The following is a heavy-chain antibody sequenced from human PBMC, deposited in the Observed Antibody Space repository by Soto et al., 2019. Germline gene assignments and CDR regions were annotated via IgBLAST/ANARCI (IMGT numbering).Heavy chain of an antibody. CDR1: AYTFSSYD. CDR3: ARRSPYGNWFDP. D-gene: IGHD4-17*01. CDR2: MNPNSGNT. Sequence: ASVKVSCKASAYTFSSYDINWVRQATGQGLEWMGWMNPNSGNTGYAQKFQGRVTMTRNTSISTAYMELSSLRSEDTAVYYCARRSPYGNWFDPWGQGTLVTVSS. J-gene: IGHJ5*02. V-gene: IGHV1-8*02.